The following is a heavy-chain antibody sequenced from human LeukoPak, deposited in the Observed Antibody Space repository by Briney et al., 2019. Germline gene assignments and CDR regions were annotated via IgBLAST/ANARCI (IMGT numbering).Heavy chain of an antibody. V-gene: IGHV1-2*02. CDR2: INPNSGGT. D-gene: IGHD3-16*01. J-gene: IGHJ4*02. CDR1: GYTFTGYY. Sequence: ASVKVSCKASGYTFTGYYMHWVRQAPGQGLEWMGWINPNSGGTNYAQKFQGRVTMTRDTSISTAYMELSRLRSDDTAVYYCAKVGGFKAYYFDYWGQGTLVTVSS. CDR3: AKVGGFKAYYFDY.